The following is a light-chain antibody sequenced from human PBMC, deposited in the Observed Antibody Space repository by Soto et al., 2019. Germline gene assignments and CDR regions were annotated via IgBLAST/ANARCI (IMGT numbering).Light chain of an antibody. V-gene: IGLV2-14*03. Sequence: QSVLTQPASVSGSPGQSITISCTGTSSDVGGYNYVSWYQHHPGKAPKLLIYDVSNRPSGISNRFSGSKSDNTASLTTSGLQPEDEADFYCSSYTTSNTRQTVFGTGTKVTVL. CDR1: SSDVGGYNY. CDR3: SSYTTSNTRQTV. CDR2: DVS. J-gene: IGLJ1*01.